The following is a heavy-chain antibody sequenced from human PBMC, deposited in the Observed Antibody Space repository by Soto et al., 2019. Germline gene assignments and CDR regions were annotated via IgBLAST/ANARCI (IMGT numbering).Heavy chain of an antibody. CDR1: GGSISSYY. CDR2: IYYSGST. D-gene: IGHD1-7*01. J-gene: IGHJ6*03. CDR3: ANCSLLLNYDFYYYYLDV. Sequence: PSETLSLTCTVSGGSISSYYWSWIRQPPGKGLEWIGYIYYSGSTNYKPSLKSRLTISVDTSKNQFSLNLSSVTAADTAVYYCANCSLLLNYDFYYYYLDVSGQGTTVTVSS. V-gene: IGHV4-59*08.